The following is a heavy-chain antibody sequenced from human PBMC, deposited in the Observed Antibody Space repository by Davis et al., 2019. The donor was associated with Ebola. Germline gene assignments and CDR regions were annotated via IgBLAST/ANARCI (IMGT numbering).Heavy chain of an antibody. CDR2: ISSGGST. CDR3: ARVGRYGGSGWSDY. D-gene: IGHD6-19*01. Sequence: GESLKISCAASGFTVSSNYMSWVRQAPGKGLEWVSVISSGGSTYYADSVKGRFTISRDNSKNTLYLQMNSLRAEDTAVYYCARVGRYGGSGWSDYWGQGTLVTVSS. V-gene: IGHV3-66*01. CDR1: GFTVSSNY. J-gene: IGHJ4*02.